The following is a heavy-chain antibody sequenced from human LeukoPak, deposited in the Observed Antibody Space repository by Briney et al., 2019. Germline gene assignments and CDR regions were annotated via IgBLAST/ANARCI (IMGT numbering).Heavy chain of an antibody. CDR3: ATSLSTLRTYDAFDV. CDR2: LSGTGGST. V-gene: IGHV3-23*01. D-gene: IGHD1-14*01. Sequence: GGSLRLSCAASGFTFSSYAMSWVRQAPGKGLEWVSGLSGTGGSTYHADSVKGRLTISRDNAKHTLYLQMNSLRAEDTAAYYCATSLSTLRTYDAFDVWGRGTLVTVSS. J-gene: IGHJ3*01. CDR1: GFTFSSYA.